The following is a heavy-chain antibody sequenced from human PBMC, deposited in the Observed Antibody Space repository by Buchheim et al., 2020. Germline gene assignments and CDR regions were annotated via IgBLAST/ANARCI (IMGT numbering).Heavy chain of an antibody. D-gene: IGHD4-17*01. J-gene: IGHJ6*02. Sequence: EVQLVESGGALVQSGGSLRLACVASGFSFSEYWMHWVRQAPGKGLVWVARMSTDGTRVSYADSVRGRFTISRDNAKNTLYLQMNSLKADDTGVYYCARNPTVDYGSYYYYLGLDVWGQGTT. V-gene: IGHV3-74*01. CDR1: GFSFSEYW. CDR2: MSTDGTRV. CDR3: ARNPTVDYGSYYYYLGLDV.